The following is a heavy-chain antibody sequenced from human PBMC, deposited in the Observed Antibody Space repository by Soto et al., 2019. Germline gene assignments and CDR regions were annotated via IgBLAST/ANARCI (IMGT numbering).Heavy chain of an antibody. J-gene: IGHJ1*01. CDR3: ARGLLHDYGDYWYFQY. CDR2: IKHEGIEK. V-gene: IGHV3-7*01. D-gene: IGHD4-17*01. Sequence: EVQLVESGGGLVQPGGSLRLSCAASGFRFIDYWMTWVRQAPGKGLEWVANIKHEGIEKRYADSVKGRFTIARDNAKSSLDLQMNSLTADDTAVYYCARGLLHDYGDYWYFQYWGRGTLVAVSS. CDR1: GFRFIDYW.